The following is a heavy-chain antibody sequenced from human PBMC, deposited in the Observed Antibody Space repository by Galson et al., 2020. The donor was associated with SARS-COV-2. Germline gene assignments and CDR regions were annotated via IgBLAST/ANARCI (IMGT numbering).Heavy chain of an antibody. CDR2: IYPGDSDT. CDR3: GRSVTTMTANFDY. CDR1: GYSFTNYW. J-gene: IGHJ4*02. Sequence: GESLKISCKSFGYSFTNYWNGRVRQMPGKGLEWMGTIYPGDSDTRYSPSFQGQVTISVDKSISTAYLQWSTLKASDTAMYYCGRSVTTMTANFDYWGQGTLVTVSS. D-gene: IGHD5-18*01. V-gene: IGHV5-51*01.